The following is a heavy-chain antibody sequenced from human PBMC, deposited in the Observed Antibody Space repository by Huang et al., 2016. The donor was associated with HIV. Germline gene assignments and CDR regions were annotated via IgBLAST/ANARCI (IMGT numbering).Heavy chain of an antibody. CDR3: ARESRGSIDY. V-gene: IGHV4-61*01. Sequence: QVQLQESGPGLVKPSETLSLTCTVSGGSVSSGSYYWSWIRQPPGKGLEWIGYIYYRGSTNYNPTRKSRVTISVDTSKNQFSLKLSSVTAADTAVYYCARESRGSIDYWGQGTLVTVSS. D-gene: IGHD1-26*01. CDR1: GGSVSSGSYY. CDR2: IYYRGST. J-gene: IGHJ4*02.